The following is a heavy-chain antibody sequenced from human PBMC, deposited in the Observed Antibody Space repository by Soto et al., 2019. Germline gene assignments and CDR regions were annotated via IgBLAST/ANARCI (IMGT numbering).Heavy chain of an antibody. D-gene: IGHD3-3*01. CDR2: ISGSGGST. CDR3: ARCLAIFGVVIEEYYYYGVDV. CDR1: GFTFSSYA. V-gene: IGHV3-23*01. Sequence: LRLSCAASGFTFSSYAMSWVRQAPGKGLEWVSAISGSGGSTYYADSVKGRFTISRDNSKNTLYLQMNSLRAEDTAVYYCARCLAIFGVVIEEYYYYGVDVWGQGTTVTVSS. J-gene: IGHJ6*02.